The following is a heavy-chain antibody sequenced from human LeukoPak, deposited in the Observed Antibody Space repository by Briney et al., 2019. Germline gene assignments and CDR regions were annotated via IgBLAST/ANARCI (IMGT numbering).Heavy chain of an antibody. CDR1: GFTLCRYK. J-gene: IGHJ2*01. CDR3: ARVYSASWYFDL. V-gene: IGHV3-48*03. CDR2: ISRSGRTI. D-gene: IGHD5-12*01. Sequence: GGSLRLSCTASGFTLCRYKMNWLRQAPGKGLEWVSYISRSGRTIYDADSVKGRFTISRDNAKNSLYLQMNSLRAEDTAVYYCARVYSASWYFDLWGRGTVVTVSS.